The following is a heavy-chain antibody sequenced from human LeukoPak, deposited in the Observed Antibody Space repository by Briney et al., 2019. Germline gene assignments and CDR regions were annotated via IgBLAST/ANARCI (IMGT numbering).Heavy chain of an antibody. D-gene: IGHD5-12*01. CDR3: ARRGSGYGIGLDY. Sequence: KPSETLSLTCTVSGGSISSYYWSWIRQPPGKGLEWIGYIYYSGSTNYNPSLKSRVTISVDTSKNQFSLKLSSVTAADTAVYYCARRGSGYGIGLDYWGQGTLVTVSS. J-gene: IGHJ4*02. CDR1: GGSISSYY. V-gene: IGHV4-59*12. CDR2: IYYSGST.